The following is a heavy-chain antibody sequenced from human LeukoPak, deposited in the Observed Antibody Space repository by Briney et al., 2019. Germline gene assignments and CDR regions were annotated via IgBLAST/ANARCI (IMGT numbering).Heavy chain of an antibody. J-gene: IGHJ2*01. CDR3: AKPHLANGWYDWYFDL. V-gene: IGHV3-9*01. D-gene: IGHD6-19*01. CDR2: ITWNSRTL. Sequence: PGGSLRLSCAASGFTFHVYAMHWVRPAPGEGRGWVSGITWNSRTLGYANSVKDRFTTSRDNTKNSLYLQMSSLRPEDTALYFCAKPHLANGWYDWYFDLWGRGTLVTVSS. CDR1: GFTFHVYA.